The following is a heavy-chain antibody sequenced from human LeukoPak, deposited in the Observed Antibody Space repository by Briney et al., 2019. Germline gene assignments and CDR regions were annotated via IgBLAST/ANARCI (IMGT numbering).Heavy chain of an antibody. D-gene: IGHD2-8*01. J-gene: IGHJ4*02. CDR2: IKQDGNEK. Sequence: GGSLRLSCAASGFIISSYWMTWVRQAPGKRLEWVANIKQDGNEKYYVDSVKGRFTISGDNAKNSLFLQMNSLRAEDTAVYYCARVGFYASSRYYPDYWGQGTLVSVSS. V-gene: IGHV3-7*01. CDR3: ARVGFYASSRYYPDY. CDR1: GFIISSYW.